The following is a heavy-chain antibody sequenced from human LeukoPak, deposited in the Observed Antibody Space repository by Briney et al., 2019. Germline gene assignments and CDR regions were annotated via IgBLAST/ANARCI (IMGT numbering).Heavy chain of an antibody. Sequence: GGSLRLSCAASGFTFSSYSMNWVRQAPGKGLEWVSSISSSSSYIYYADSVKGRFTISRDNAKNSLYLQMNSLRAEDTAVYYCARDRDGSGTSAFDIWGQGTMVTVSS. CDR2: ISSSSSYI. CDR3: ARDRDGSGTSAFDI. D-gene: IGHD3-10*01. J-gene: IGHJ3*02. V-gene: IGHV3-21*01. CDR1: GFTFSSYS.